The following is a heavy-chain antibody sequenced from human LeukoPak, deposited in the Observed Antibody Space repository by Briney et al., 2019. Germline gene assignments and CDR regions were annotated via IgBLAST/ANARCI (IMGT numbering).Heavy chain of an antibody. D-gene: IGHD6-13*01. CDR1: GGSISSYY. V-gene: IGHV4-4*07. J-gene: IGHJ4*02. Sequence: SETLSLTRTVSGGSISSYYWSWIRQPAGKGLEWIGRIYTSGSTNYNPSLKSRVTMSVDTSKNQFSLKLSSVTAADTAVYYCARDQGIAAAGTFDYWGQGTLVTVSS. CDR2: IYTSGST. CDR3: ARDQGIAAAGTFDY.